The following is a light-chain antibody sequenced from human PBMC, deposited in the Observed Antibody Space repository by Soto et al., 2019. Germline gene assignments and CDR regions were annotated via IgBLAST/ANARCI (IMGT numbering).Light chain of an antibody. CDR3: QQSSSIPLT. V-gene: IGKV1-39*01. CDR2: AAT. Sequence: DIQLTQSPSSLSASVGDRVTITCRASQYIRDSLHWYQQKPGQVPKVLIYAATTLQSGVPSRFTGSGSGTDFTLTISSLQPEDFATYHCQQSSSIPLTFGGGTKVDIK. J-gene: IGKJ4*01. CDR1: QYIRDS.